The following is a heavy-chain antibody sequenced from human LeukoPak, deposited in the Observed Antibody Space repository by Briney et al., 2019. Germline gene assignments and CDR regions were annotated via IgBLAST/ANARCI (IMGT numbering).Heavy chain of an antibody. Sequence: ASVKVSCKASGYTFTSYYMHSVRQAPGQGLEWMGIINPSGGSTSYAQKFQGRVTMTRDTSTSTVYMELSSLRSEDTAVYYCARVREVNYYDSSGYYPGAFDYWGQGTLVTVSS. CDR2: INPSGGST. V-gene: IGHV1-46*01. CDR1: GYTFTSYY. CDR3: ARVREVNYYDSSGYYPGAFDY. J-gene: IGHJ4*02. D-gene: IGHD3-22*01.